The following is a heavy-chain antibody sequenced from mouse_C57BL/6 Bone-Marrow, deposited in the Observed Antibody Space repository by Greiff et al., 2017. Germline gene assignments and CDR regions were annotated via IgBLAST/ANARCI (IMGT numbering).Heavy chain of an antibody. V-gene: IGHV14-4*01. Sequence: DVKLMESGAELVRPGASVKLSCTASGFNIKDDYMHWVKQRPEQGLEWIGWIDPENGDTEYASKFQGKATITADTSSNTAYLQLSSLTSEDTAVYYCTHYYGSSLDYWGQGTTLTVSS. CDR2: IDPENGDT. D-gene: IGHD1-1*01. CDR3: THYYGSSLDY. CDR1: GFNIKDDY. J-gene: IGHJ2*01.